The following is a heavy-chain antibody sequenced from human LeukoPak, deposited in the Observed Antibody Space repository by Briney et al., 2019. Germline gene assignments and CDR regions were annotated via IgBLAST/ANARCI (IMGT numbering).Heavy chain of an antibody. CDR3: ARGGMGVLRYFAG. J-gene: IGHJ4*02. V-gene: IGHV4-34*01. D-gene: IGHD3-9*01. Sequence: PSETLSLTCAVYGGSFSGYYWSWIRQPPGKGLEWIGEINHSGSTNYNPSLKSRVTISVDTSKNQFSLKLSSVTAADTAVYYCARGGMGVLRYFAGWGQGALVTVSS. CDR2: INHSGST. CDR1: GGSFSGYY.